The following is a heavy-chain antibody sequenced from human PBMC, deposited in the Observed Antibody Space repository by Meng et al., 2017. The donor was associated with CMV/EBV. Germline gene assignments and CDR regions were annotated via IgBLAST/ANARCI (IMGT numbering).Heavy chain of an antibody. CDR2: IRYDGSGT. CDR1: GFTFDIYG. Sequence: GESLKISCAASGFTFDIYGLHWARQAPGKGLEWVAFIRYDGSGTYSSDSVKGRFTISRDNSKNTMYLQMNSLTTEDTAIYYCAKDLWVRQLNTSPSFGYWGQGTLVTVSS. V-gene: IGHV3-30*02. CDR3: AKDLWVRQLNTSPSFGY. D-gene: IGHD2-2*01. J-gene: IGHJ4*02.